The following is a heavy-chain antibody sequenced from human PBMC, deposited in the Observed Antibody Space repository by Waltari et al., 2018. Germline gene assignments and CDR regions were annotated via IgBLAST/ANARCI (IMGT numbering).Heavy chain of an antibody. V-gene: IGHV1-46*01. CDR2: INPSGGST. J-gene: IGHJ4*02. D-gene: IGHD6-13*01. Sequence: QVQLVQSGAEVKKPGASVKVSCKASGYTFTSYYMHWVRHAPGQGLEWMGIINPSGGSTSYAQKFQGRVTMTRDTSTSTVYMELSSLRSEDTAVYYCARLEGSSSLLHYFDYWGQGTLVTVSS. CDR3: ARLEGSSSLLHYFDY. CDR1: GYTFTSYY.